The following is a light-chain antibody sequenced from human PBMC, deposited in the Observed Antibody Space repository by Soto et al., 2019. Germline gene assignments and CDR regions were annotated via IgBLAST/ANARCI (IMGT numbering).Light chain of an antibody. CDR2: DVS. Sequence: QSALTQPRSVSGSPGQSVTISCTGTSSDVGGYNYVSWYQHHPGKAPKLMIYDVSERPSGVPDRFSGSKSGNTASLTISGLQAEDEADYYCCSYAGSYSHYVFGTGTKVTVL. CDR1: SSDVGGYNY. V-gene: IGLV2-11*01. J-gene: IGLJ1*01. CDR3: CSYAGSYSHYV.